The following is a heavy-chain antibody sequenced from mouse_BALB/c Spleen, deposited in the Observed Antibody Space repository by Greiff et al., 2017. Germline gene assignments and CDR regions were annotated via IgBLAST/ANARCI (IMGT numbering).Heavy chain of an antibody. CDR1: GISITTGNYR. J-gene: IGHJ4*01. CDR3: ARDYYGYAMDY. Sequence: EVQLQESGPGLVKPSQTVSLTCTVTGISITTGNYRWSWIRQFPGNKLEWIGYIYYSGTITYNPSLTSRTTITRDTSKNQFFLEMNSLTAEDTATYYCARDYYGYAMDYWGQGTSVTVSS. CDR2: IYYSGTI. D-gene: IGHD1-1*01. V-gene: IGHV3-5*02.